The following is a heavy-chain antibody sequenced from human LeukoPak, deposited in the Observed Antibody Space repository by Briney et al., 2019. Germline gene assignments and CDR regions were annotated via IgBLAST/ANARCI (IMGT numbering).Heavy chain of an antibody. J-gene: IGHJ4*02. D-gene: IGHD6-13*01. V-gene: IGHV1-69*13. Sequence: ASVKVSCKASGGTFTSYAVSWVRQAPGQGLEWMGGIIPIFGTANYARKFQGRVTVTADESTSTAYMELSSLRSEDTAVYYCARAPRHSSTMLDYWGQGTRVTVAS. CDR1: GGTFTSYA. CDR3: ARAPRHSSTMLDY. CDR2: IIPIFGTA.